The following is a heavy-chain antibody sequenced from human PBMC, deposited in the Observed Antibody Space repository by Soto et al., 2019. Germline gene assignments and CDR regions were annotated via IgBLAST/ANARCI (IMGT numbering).Heavy chain of an antibody. D-gene: IGHD5-18*01. CDR1: GFTFSSYS. Sequence: EVQLVESGGGLVKPGGSLRLSCAASGFTFSSYSMNWVRQAPGKGLEWVSSISSSSSYIYYADSVKGRFTISRDNXQNSLYLQMNSLRAEDTAVYYCAREGGRWIQLSDYWGQGTLVTVSS. J-gene: IGHJ4*02. V-gene: IGHV3-21*01. CDR2: ISSSSSYI. CDR3: AREGGRWIQLSDY.